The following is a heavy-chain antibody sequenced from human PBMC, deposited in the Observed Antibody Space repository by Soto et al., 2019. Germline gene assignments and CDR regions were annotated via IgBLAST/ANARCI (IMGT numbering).Heavy chain of an antibody. CDR3: AIAYGDYAKGSWSLPDY. Sequence: PSETLSLTCTVSGGSISSYYWSWIRQPPGKGLEWIGYIYYSGSTNYNPSLKSRVTISVDTSKNQFSLKLSSVTAADTAVYYCAIAYGDYAKGSWSLPDYWGQGTLDTVSS. CDR2: IYYSGST. J-gene: IGHJ4*02. CDR1: GGSISSYY. V-gene: IGHV4-59*01. D-gene: IGHD4-17*01.